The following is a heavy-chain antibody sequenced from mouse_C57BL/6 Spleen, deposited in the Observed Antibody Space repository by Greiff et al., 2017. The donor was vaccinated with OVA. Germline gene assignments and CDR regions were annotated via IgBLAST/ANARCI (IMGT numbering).Heavy chain of an antibody. V-gene: IGHV1-64*01. Sequence: QVQLQQPGAELVKPGASVKLSCKASGYTFTSYWMHWVKQRPGQGLEWIGMIHPNSGSTNYNEKFKSKATLTVDKSSSTAYMQLSSLTSEDSAVYYSARSGTGTRFDYWGQGTTLTVSS. CDR3: ARSGTGTRFDY. CDR1: GYTFTSYW. CDR2: IHPNSGST. D-gene: IGHD4-1*01. J-gene: IGHJ2*01.